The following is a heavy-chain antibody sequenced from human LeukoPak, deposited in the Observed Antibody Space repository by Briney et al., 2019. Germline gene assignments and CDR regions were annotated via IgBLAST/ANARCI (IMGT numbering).Heavy chain of an antibody. CDR1: GFGFSSHA. Sequence: GGSLRLSCAASGFGFSSHAMHWVRQAPGKGLEWVALVSYDGRNKYYADSVMDRFTVSRDNSKNTLYLQMNSLRVEDTAVYYCARGAVAGTWPGAFDIWGQGTMVTVSS. D-gene: IGHD6-19*01. CDR3: ARGAVAGTWPGAFDI. CDR2: VSYDGRNK. J-gene: IGHJ3*02. V-gene: IGHV3-30*04.